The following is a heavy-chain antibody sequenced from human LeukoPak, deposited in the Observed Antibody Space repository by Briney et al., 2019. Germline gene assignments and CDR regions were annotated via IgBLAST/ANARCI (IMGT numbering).Heavy chain of an antibody. Sequence: ASVKVSCKASGYTFTSYGISWVRQAPGQGLEWMGWISAYNSNTNYAQKLQGRVTMTTDTSTSTAYMELRSLRSDDTAVYYCARDRSIFYSGSREYYFDYWGQGTLVTVSS. CDR2: ISAYNSNT. V-gene: IGHV1-18*01. D-gene: IGHD1-26*01. CDR3: ARDRSIFYSGSREYYFDY. CDR1: GYTFTSYG. J-gene: IGHJ4*02.